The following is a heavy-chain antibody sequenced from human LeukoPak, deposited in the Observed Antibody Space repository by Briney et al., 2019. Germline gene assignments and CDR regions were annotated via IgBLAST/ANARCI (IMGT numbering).Heavy chain of an antibody. Sequence: GCLRLSCAASGFFFNAYWLSWVRQAPGMGLEWVANIKQDGSEIYYVDSVKGRFIISRDNAKNSLFLQMNSLRVEDTAVYYCARGRDVDSWGQGTLVTVSS. CDR3: ARGRDVDS. CDR2: IKQDGSEI. CDR1: GFFFNAYW. J-gene: IGHJ4*02. V-gene: IGHV3-7*03.